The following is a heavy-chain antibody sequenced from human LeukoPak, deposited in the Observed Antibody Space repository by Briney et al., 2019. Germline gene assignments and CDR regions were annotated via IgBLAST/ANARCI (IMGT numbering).Heavy chain of an antibody. CDR1: GGYFSSYA. D-gene: IGHD2-2*01. CDR2: IIPIFGTA. J-gene: IGHJ4*02. V-gene: IGHV1-69*13. CDR3: ARAKDIVVVPAAFDY. Sequence: SATVSCTASGGYFSSYAISWVRQAPGQGLEWMGGIIPIFGTANYAQKFQGRVTITADESTSTAYMELSSLRSEDTAVYYCARAKDIVVVPAAFDYWGQGTLVTVSS.